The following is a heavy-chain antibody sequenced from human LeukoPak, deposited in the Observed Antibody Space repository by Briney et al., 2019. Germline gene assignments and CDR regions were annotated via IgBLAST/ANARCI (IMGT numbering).Heavy chain of an antibody. V-gene: IGHV4-59*12. CDR3: AREGRYRYGYNEYHLYMDI. J-gene: IGHJ6*03. Sequence: SETLSLTCTVSGGSISSYYWSWIRQSPGKGLEWIGYIYYDGSTNYNPSLRGRVTISVDTPKNQFSLKLSSVTAAETAVYYCAREGRYRYGYNEYHLYMDIWGKGTTVTISS. D-gene: IGHD5-18*01. CDR1: GGSISSYY. CDR2: IYYDGST.